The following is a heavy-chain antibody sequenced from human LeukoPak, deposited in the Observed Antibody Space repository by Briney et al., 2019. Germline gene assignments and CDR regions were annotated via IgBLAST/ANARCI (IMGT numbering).Heavy chain of an antibody. CDR2: IKQGGSRI. CDR3: ARLKDDVTKLDY. J-gene: IGHJ4*02. Sequence: PAESLRLSCAVSGFTFGRYWMSWVRQAPGKGLEWVASIKQGGSRIHYLYSVTGRFIISRDDAQNSLFLQMTRLRVDDTAVYYCARLKDDVTKLDYWGQGTLVSVSS. V-gene: IGHV3-7*01. CDR1: GFTFGRYW. D-gene: IGHD2-8*01.